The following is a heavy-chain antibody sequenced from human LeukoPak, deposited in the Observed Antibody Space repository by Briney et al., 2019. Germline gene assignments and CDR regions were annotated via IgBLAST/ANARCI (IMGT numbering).Heavy chain of an antibody. CDR2: IIPIFGTA. D-gene: IGHD1-1*01. CDR1: GFTFSSYA. V-gene: IGHV1-69*05. J-gene: IGHJ4*02. CDR3: ARTRKWNDS. Sequence: GGSLRLSCAASGFTFSSYAISWVRQAPGQGLEWMGGIIPIFGTANYAQKFQGRVTITTDESTSTAYMELSSLRSEDTAVYYCARTRKWNDSWGQGTLVTVSS.